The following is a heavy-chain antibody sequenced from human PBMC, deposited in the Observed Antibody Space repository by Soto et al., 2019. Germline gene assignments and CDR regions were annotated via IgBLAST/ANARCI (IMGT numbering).Heavy chain of an antibody. CDR1: GGSISSGSYY. Sequence: SETLSLTCTVSGGSISSGSYYWDWIRQPPGKGLEWIGNVYYSGSTNYNPSLESRVTISVDTSKNQFSLKLSSVTAADTAVYYCARHFVAVVIKGWGYWGQGKLVTVSS. CDR3: ARHFVAVVIKGWGY. D-gene: IGHD3-10*01. J-gene: IGHJ4*02. CDR2: VYYSGST. V-gene: IGHV4-39*01.